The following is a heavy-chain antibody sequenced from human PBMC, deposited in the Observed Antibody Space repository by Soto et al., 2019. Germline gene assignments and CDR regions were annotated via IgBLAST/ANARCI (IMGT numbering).Heavy chain of an antibody. D-gene: IGHD2-2*03. V-gene: IGHV4-59*01. CDR1: GGSISSYY. Sequence: PSETLSLTCTVSGGSISSYYWSWIRQPPGKGLEWIGYIYYSGSTNYNPSLKSRVTISVDTSKNHFSLKLISVTTADTAVYFCAREGNLGRWIQPLDSWGQGNLVTVSS. J-gene: IGHJ4*02. CDR3: AREGNLGRWIQPLDS. CDR2: IYYSGST.